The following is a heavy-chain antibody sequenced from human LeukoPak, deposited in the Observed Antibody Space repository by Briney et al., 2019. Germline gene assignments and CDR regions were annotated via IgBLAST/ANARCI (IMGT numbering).Heavy chain of an antibody. D-gene: IGHD6-13*01. V-gene: IGHV1-18*01. Sequence: ASVKVSCKASGYTFTSYGISWVRQAPGQGLEWMGWISAYNGNTNYAQKLQGRVTMTTDTSTSTAYMELRSLRSDDTAVYYCARDRYSSSWVPYYFDYWGQGTLVTASS. CDR1: GYTFTSYG. CDR2: ISAYNGNT. J-gene: IGHJ4*02. CDR3: ARDRYSSSWVPYYFDY.